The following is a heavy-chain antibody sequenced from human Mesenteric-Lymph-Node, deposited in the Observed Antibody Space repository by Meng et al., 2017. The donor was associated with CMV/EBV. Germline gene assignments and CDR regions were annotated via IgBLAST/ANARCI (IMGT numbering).Heavy chain of an antibody. V-gene: IGHV3-49*04. CDR2: IRSKVYGGTT. CDR3: ARVWPYRTYLDY. J-gene: IGHJ4*02. Sequence: GESLKISCTTSGFTFYDYALTWVRQAPGKGLEWIGFIRSKVYGGTTEYAASVKGRFTILRDDSKGIAYLQMNSLKTEDTAVYYCARVWPYRTYLDYWGQGTLVTVSS. D-gene: IGHD1-14*01. CDR1: GFTFYDYA.